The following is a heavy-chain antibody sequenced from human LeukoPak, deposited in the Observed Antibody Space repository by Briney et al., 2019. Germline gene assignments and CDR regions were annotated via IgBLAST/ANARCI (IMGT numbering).Heavy chain of an antibody. CDR3: ATGFSGSLYWFDP. V-gene: IGHV1-8*01. CDR1: GYPFNNYD. D-gene: IGHD6-19*01. J-gene: IGHJ5*02. CDR2: MNPHSGKT. Sequence: ASVKVSCKASGYPFNNYDINWVRQATGQGLEWMGWMNPHSGKTGYAQNFQDRVTMTRDTSISTAYMELSSLRSEDTAVYYCATGFSGSLYWFDPWGQGTLVTVSS.